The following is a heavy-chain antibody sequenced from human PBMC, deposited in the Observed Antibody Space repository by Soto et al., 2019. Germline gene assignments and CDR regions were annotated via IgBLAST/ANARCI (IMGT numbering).Heavy chain of an antibody. V-gene: IGHV1-8*01. CDR3: ARRGIRRLEWLLDNNYYYGRDA. CDR1: GYTFTSYD. CDR2: MNPNSGNT. J-gene: IGHJ6*02. Sequence: ASVQVSCKASGYTFTSYDINWVRQATGQGLEWMGWMNPNSGNTGYAQKFQGRGTMTRSTSISTAYMELSSLRSEDTAVYYGARRGIRRLEWLLDNNYYYGRDAGG. D-gene: IGHD3-3*01.